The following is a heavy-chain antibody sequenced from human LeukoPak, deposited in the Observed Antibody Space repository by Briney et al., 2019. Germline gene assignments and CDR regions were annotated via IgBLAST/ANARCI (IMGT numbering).Heavy chain of an antibody. V-gene: IGHV1-69*06. D-gene: IGHD3-16*02. CDR3: ARALSQAIIRGDGFDI. Sequence: SVKVSCKASGGTFSSYAISWVRQAPGQGLEWMGGIIPIFGTTNYAQKFQGRVTITADKSTSTAYMELSSLRSEDTAVYYCARALSQAIIRGDGFDIWGQGTMVTVSS. J-gene: IGHJ3*02. CDR2: IIPIFGTT. CDR1: GGTFSSYA.